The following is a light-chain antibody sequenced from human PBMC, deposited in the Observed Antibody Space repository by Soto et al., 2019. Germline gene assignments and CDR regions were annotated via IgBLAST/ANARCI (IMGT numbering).Light chain of an antibody. CDR1: QSVGIN. J-gene: IGKJ1*01. Sequence: EVVMTQSPAILSVSPGERATLSCRASQSVGINVAWYQQKPGQAPRLLIYGASNRATGIPARFSGSGSGTDFSLTISRLEPEDFVVYYCHQRKSWPRTFGQGTKVDIK. CDR2: GAS. CDR3: HQRKSWPRT. V-gene: IGKV3-11*01.